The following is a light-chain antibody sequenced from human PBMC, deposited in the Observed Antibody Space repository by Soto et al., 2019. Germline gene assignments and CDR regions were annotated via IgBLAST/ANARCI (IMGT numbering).Light chain of an antibody. V-gene: IGKV2-28*01. Sequence: DIVMTQSPLSLPVTPGEPASISCRSSQSLLHSNGYNYLDWYLQKPGQSPQLLIYLGSNRASGVPDRFSGSGSGTDFTLKISRVEAEEVGLYYCMQALQAPYTFGQGTKLEIK. J-gene: IGKJ2*01. CDR2: LGS. CDR3: MQALQAPYT. CDR1: QSLLHSNGYNY.